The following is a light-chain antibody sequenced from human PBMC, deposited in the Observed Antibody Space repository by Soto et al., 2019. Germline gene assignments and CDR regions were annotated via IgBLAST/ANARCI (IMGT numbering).Light chain of an antibody. CDR2: EAS. CDR3: QEYNSH. CDR1: QGIGND. V-gene: IGKV1-6*01. Sequence: AIQVTQSPSSLSASVGDRVTISCRASQGIGNDLGWYQQKPGKAPKLLIYEASTLQTGVASRFSGSGSGTDFTLTISSLQPEDSATYYCQEYNSHFGGGTKVEIK. J-gene: IGKJ4*01.